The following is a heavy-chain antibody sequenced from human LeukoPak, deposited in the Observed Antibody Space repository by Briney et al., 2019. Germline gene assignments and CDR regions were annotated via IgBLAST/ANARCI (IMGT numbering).Heavy chain of an antibody. Sequence: ASVKVSSKASGGTFSSYAISWVRQAPGQGLEWMGRIIPIFGTANYAQKFQGRVTITTDESTSTAYMELSSLRSEDTAVYYCASSGDSSSWSAPFDYWGQGTLVTVSS. CDR1: GGTFSSYA. CDR2: IIPIFGTA. V-gene: IGHV1-69*05. J-gene: IGHJ4*02. D-gene: IGHD6-13*01. CDR3: ASSGDSSSWSAPFDY.